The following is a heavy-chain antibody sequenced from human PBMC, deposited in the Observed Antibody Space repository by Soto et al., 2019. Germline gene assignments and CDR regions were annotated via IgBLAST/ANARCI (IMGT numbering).Heavy chain of an antibody. CDR2: IKSKTDGGTT. Sequence: EVQLVESGGGLVKPGGSLRLSCAASGFTFSNAWMSWVRQAPGKGLEWVGRIKSKTDGGTTDYAAPVKGRFTISRYDSKNTLYLQMNSLKTEDTAVYYCTTARGVVWYSSFADAFDIWGQGTMVTVSS. CDR1: GFTFSNAW. CDR3: TTARGVVWYSSFADAFDI. D-gene: IGHD6-13*01. J-gene: IGHJ3*02. V-gene: IGHV3-15*01.